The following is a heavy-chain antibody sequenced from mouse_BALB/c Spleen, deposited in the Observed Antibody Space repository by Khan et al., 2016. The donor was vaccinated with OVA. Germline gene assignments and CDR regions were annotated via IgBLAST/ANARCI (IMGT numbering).Heavy chain of an antibody. CDR1: GFTFSSFG. J-gene: IGHJ1*01. D-gene: IGHD2-1*01. CDR2: ISSGSSTI. V-gene: IGHV5-17*02. CDR3: ARSERNFHWYIDV. Sequence: EVELAESGGGLVQPGGSRKLSCAAPGFTFSSFGMHWVCQAPKKGLEWAAYISSGSSTIYYVDSVKGRFTISRDNPKNTLLLQMTSPRSEDTVMYYCARSERNFHWYIDVWGAGTSVTVSS.